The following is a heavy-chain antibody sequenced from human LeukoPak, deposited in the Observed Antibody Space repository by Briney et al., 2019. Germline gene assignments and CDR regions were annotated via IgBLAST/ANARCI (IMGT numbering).Heavy chain of an antibody. CDR1: GYTFTSYG. CDR3: ARGVEDYRNLFSYSYYKDV. V-gene: IGHV1-18*01. J-gene: IGHJ6*03. Sequence: ASVKVSCKASGYTFTSYGISWVRQAPGQGLEWMGWISAYNGNTNYAQKLQGRVTMTTDTSTSTAYMELRSLRSDDTAVYYCARGVEDYRNLFSYSYYKDVWGKGTPVTVSS. CDR2: ISAYNGNT. D-gene: IGHD4-11*01.